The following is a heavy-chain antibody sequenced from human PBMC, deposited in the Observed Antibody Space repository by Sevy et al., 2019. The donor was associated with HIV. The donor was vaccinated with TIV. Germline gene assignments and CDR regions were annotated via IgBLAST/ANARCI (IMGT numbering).Heavy chain of an antibody. CDR2: IKQDGSEK. CDR3: ARDPQARRGQLLWFRELSSGFDY. CDR1: GFTFSSYW. D-gene: IGHD3-10*01. V-gene: IGHV3-7*03. J-gene: IGHJ4*02. Sequence: GGSLRLSCAASGFTFSSYWMSWVRQAPGKGLEWVANIKQDGSEKYYVDSVKGRFTISSDNAKNSLFLQMNSLRAEETAVDYWARDPQARRGQLLWFRELSSGFDYWGQGTLVTVSS.